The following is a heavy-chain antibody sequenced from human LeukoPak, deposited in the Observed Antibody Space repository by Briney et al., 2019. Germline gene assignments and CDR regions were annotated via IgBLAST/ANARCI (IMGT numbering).Heavy chain of an antibody. D-gene: IGHD3-3*01. CDR1: GFTFISYA. Sequence: GGSLRLSCAASGFTFISYAMSWVRQAPGKGLEWVSVISGSGGSTYYADSVKGRFTISRDNSKNTLYLQMNSLRAEDTAVYYCAKWDDFWSGYYYLDYWGQGTLVTVSS. J-gene: IGHJ4*02. CDR3: AKWDDFWSGYYYLDY. CDR2: ISGSGGST. V-gene: IGHV3-23*01.